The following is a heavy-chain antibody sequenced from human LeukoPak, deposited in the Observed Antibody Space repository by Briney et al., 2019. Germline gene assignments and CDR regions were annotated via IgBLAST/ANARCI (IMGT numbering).Heavy chain of an antibody. CDR1: GGTFSTYA. J-gene: IGHJ4*02. Sequence: SVKVSCKASGGTFSTYAISWVRQAPGQGLEWMGGIIPIFGTAKYAQKFQGRVTMTTDTSTSTAYMELRSLRSDDTAVYYCASGSMVTLDYWGQGTLVTVSS. CDR2: IIPIFGTA. CDR3: ASGSMVTLDY. D-gene: IGHD5-18*01. V-gene: IGHV1-69*05.